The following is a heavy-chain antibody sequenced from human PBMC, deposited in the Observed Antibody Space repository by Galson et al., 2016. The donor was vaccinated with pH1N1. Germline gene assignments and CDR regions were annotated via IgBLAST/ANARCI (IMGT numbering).Heavy chain of an antibody. V-gene: IGHV4-61*02. J-gene: IGHJ3*02. CDR1: GDSIRRGSHY. Sequence: SLSLTCTVSGDSIRRGSHYWSWIRQPAGAGLEWIGRIYSTGTTDYNPSLKSRVTISVDTSKHQFSLTLISVTAADTAVYYCATFLKGTHPDAFDIWGQGTLVTVSS. CDR3: ATFLKGTHPDAFDI. CDR2: IYSTGTT. D-gene: IGHD1-14*01.